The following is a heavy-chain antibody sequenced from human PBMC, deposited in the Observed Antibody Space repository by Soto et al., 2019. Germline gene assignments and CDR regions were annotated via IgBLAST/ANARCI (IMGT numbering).Heavy chain of an antibody. Sequence: SESLSLTCSVSGGTISGYYWTWIRQPAGKGLEWIGRIYSSGNTKYNPSLQSRVTMSLDTSNNQFSLRLTSVTAADTAVYYCARGQRFSDWFDPWGQGTLVTVSS. CDR3: ARGQRFSDWFDP. V-gene: IGHV4-4*07. D-gene: IGHD3-3*01. CDR2: IYSSGNT. CDR1: GGTISGYY. J-gene: IGHJ5*02.